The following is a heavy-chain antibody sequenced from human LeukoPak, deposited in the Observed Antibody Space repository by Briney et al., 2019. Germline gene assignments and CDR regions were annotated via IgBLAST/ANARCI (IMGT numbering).Heavy chain of an antibody. CDR1: GGSISSYY. V-gene: IGHV4-59*01. CDR3: ARGVTGGTNWFDP. J-gene: IGHJ5*02. CDR2: IYYSGST. D-gene: IGHD1-26*01. Sequence: PSETLSLTCTVPGGSISSYYWSWIRQPPGKGLEWIGYIYYSGSTNYNPSLKSRVTISVDTSKNQFSLKLSSVTAADTAVYYCARGVTGGTNWFDPWGQGTLVTVSS.